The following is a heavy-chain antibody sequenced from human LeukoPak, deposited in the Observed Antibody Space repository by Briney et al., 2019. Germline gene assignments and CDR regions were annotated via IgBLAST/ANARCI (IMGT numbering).Heavy chain of an antibody. CDR2: ISYDGSNK. Sequence: GRSLILSCAASGFTFSNYAMNWVRQAPGKGLEWVAVISYDGSNKYYADSVKGRFTISRDNSKNTLCLEMNSLRAEDSAVYYCARGDASSWYFFDYWGQGTLVTVSS. J-gene: IGHJ4*02. CDR1: GFTFSNYA. CDR3: ARGDASSWYFFDY. D-gene: IGHD6-13*01. V-gene: IGHV3-30*04.